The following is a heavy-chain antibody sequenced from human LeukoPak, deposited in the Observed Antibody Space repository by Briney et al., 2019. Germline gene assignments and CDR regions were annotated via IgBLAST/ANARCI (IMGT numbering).Heavy chain of an antibody. D-gene: IGHD6-19*01. J-gene: IGHJ4*02. CDR1: GDSISTYY. V-gene: IGHV4-59*01. Sequence: PSETLSLTCTVSGDSISTYYWSWIPQPPGKGLEWIGYIHYSGSTNYNPSLKSRVTVSVDTSKNQFSLQLTSVTAADTAVYYCASSFLGSGWPCDFWGQGTPVTVSS. CDR3: ASSFLGSGWPCDF. CDR2: IHYSGST.